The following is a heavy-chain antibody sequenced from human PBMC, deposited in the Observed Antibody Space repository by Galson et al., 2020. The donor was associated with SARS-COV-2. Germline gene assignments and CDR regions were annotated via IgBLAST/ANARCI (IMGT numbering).Heavy chain of an antibody. V-gene: IGHV5-10-1*01. Sequence: GESLKISCKGSGYSFISYWINWVRQMPGKGLEWMGRIDPSDSYTNYSPSFQGHVTISVDNSINTAYLQWSGLKASDTAMYYCVRRDYVDYYYGMDVWGQGTTVTVSS. CDR3: VRRDYVDYYYGMDV. J-gene: IGHJ6*02. CDR1: GYSFISYW. CDR2: IDPSDSYT. D-gene: IGHD4-17*01.